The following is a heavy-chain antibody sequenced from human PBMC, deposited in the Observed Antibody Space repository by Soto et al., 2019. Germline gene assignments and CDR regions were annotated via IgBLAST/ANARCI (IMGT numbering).Heavy chain of an antibody. J-gene: IGHJ4*02. CDR2: ISAYNGNT. CDR1: GDTFASFS. D-gene: IGHD3-10*01. V-gene: IGHV1-18*01. Sequence: GASVKVSFKASGDTFASFSFSWVRQAPGQGLEWLGWISAYNGNTHYAQKVRDRVTLTTDTSTNTAYMELRSLTSDDTAVYYCARDQESITDRILQYWGQGTRVTVSS. CDR3: ARDQESITDRILQY.